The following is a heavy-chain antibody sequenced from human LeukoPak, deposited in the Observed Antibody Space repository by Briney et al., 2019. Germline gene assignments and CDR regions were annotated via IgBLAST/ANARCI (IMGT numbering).Heavy chain of an antibody. Sequence: ASVKVSCKASGYTFTGYYTHWVRQAPGQGLEWMGWINPNSGGTNYAQKFQGRVTMTRDTSISTAYMELSRLRSDDTAVYYCASTPYYDFRSGSLYYFDYWGQGTLVTVSS. CDR3: ASTPYYDFRSGSLYYFDY. J-gene: IGHJ4*02. D-gene: IGHD3-3*01. CDR2: INPNSGGT. V-gene: IGHV1-2*02. CDR1: GYTFTGYY.